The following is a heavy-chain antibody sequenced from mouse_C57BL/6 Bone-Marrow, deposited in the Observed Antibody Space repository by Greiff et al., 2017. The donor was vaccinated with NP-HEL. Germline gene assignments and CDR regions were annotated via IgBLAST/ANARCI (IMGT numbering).Heavy chain of an antibody. V-gene: IGHV8-12*01. CDR3: ARRALYYYGSSSYYFDY. J-gene: IGHJ2*01. D-gene: IGHD1-1*01. Sequence: QVTLNVSGPGILQSSQTLSLTCSFSGFSLSTSGMGVSWIRQPSGKGLEWLAHIYWDDDKRYNPSLKSRLTISKDTSRNQVFLKITSVDTADTATYYCARRALYYYGSSSYYFDYWGQGTTLTVSS. CDR1: GFSLSTSGMG. CDR2: IYWDDDK.